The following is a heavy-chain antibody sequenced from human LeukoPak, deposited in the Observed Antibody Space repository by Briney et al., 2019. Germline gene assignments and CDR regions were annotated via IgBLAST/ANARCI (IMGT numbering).Heavy chain of an antibody. CDR1: GYTFTSCA. D-gene: IGHD2-2*01. V-gene: IGHV7-4-1*02. Sequence: ASVKVSCKASGYTFTSCAMNWVRQAPGQGLEWMGWINTNTGNPTYSQGFTGRFVFSLDTSVSTAYLQISSLKAEDTAVYYCTRQGPGYCGSTSCYGVDYWGQGTLVTVSS. J-gene: IGHJ4*02. CDR3: TRQGPGYCGSTSCYGVDY. CDR2: INTNTGNP.